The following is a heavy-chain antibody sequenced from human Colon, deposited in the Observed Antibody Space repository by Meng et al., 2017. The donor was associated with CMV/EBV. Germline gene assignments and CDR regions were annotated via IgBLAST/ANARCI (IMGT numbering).Heavy chain of an antibody. V-gene: IGHV1-46*01. Sequence: ASVKVSCKASGYSFISHYIHCVRQAPGHGFEWMGVLNPDAGSSKYAEKFQGRLTMTRDTSTSTVCVELSSLTSEDTAVYYCARGEAGPFWTGSNYFDSWGQGTLVTVSS. CDR1: GYSFISHY. CDR3: ARGEAGPFWTGSNYFDS. D-gene: IGHD3/OR15-3a*01. CDR2: LNPDAGSS. J-gene: IGHJ4*02.